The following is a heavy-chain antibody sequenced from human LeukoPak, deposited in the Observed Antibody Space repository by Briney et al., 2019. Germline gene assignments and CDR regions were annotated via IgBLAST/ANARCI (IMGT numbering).Heavy chain of an antibody. CDR1: GFTFSSYA. J-gene: IGHJ4*02. D-gene: IGHD2-8*01. CDR2: ISGSGGST. Sequence: GGSLRLSCAASGFTFSSYAMSWVRQAPGKGLEWVSAISGSGGSTYYADSVKGRFTISRDNSKNTLYLQMNSMRAEDTAMYYCATRYCTNGVCQFDNWGQGTLVTVSS. V-gene: IGHV3-23*01. CDR3: ATRYCTNGVCQFDN.